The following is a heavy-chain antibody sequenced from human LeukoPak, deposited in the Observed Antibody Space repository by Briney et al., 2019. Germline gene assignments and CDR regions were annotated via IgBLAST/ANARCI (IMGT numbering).Heavy chain of an antibody. D-gene: IGHD5-18*01. CDR3: ARGYSYGPYRGYFDY. J-gene: IGHJ4*02. CDR2: INPSGGST. CDR1: GYTFTSYY. Sequence: ASVKVSCKASGYTFTSYYVHWVRQAPGQELEWMGIINPSGGSTSYAQKFQGRVTMTRDTSTSTVYMELSSLRSEDTAMYYCARGYSYGPYRGYFDYWGQGTLVPVSS. V-gene: IGHV1-46*01.